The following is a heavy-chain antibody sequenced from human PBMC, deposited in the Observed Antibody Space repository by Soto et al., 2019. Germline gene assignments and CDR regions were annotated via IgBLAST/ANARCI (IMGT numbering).Heavy chain of an antibody. CDR1: GGTFSSYA. CDR3: ATRIKTTTRDLTYYYYYGMDV. V-gene: IGHV1-69*13. CDR2: IIPIFGTA. D-gene: IGHD4-17*01. Sequence: SVKVSCKASGGTFSSYAISWVRQAPGQGLEWMGGIIPIFGTANYAQKFQGRVTTTADESTSTAYMELSSLRSEDTAVYYCATRIKTTTRDLTYYYYYGMDVWGQGTTVTVSS. J-gene: IGHJ6*02.